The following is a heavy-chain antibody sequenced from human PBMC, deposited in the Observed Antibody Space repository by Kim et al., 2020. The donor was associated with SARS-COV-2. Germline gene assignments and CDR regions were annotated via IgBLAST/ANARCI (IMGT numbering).Heavy chain of an antibody. J-gene: IGHJ5*02. Sequence: YQQNVRQRLTITQDPSARKAYMELSSLRSEYTAVYYCARAWQLLGNLFDPWGQGTLVTVSS. CDR3: ARAWQLLGNLFDP. V-gene: IGHV1-3*01. D-gene: IGHD2-15*01.